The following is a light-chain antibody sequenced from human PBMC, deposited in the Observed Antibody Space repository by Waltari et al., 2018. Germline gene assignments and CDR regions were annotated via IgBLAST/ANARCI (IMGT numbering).Light chain of an antibody. CDR2: DAS. CDR3: QQRSNWPPRT. V-gene: IGKV3-11*01. J-gene: IGKJ5*01. CDR1: QSVSSY. Sequence: EIVLTQSPATLSLSPGDRATLSCRASQSVSSYLAWYQQKPGQAPRLLIYDASTRATGIPARFSGSGSGTDFTLTISSLEPEDFAVYYCQQRSNWPPRTFGQGTRLDIK.